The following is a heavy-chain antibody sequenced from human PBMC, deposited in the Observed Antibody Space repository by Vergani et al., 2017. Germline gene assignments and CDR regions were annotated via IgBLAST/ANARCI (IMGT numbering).Heavy chain of an antibody. CDR1: GGTFSSYA. D-gene: IGHD3-3*01. V-gene: IGHV1-69*01. CDR2: IIPIFGTA. J-gene: IGHJ6*04. CDR3: ARDDITIFEVGPNYDEMDD. Sequence: QVQLVQSGAEVKKPGSSVKVSCKASGGTFSSYAISWVRQAPGQGLEWMGGIIPIFGTANYAQKFQGRVTITADESTSTANMEVSSLRSEDTAVYYWARDDITIFEVGPNYDEMDDWGKGTTVTVSS.